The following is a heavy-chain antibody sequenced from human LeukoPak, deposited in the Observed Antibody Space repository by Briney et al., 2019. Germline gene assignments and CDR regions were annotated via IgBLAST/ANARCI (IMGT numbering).Heavy chain of an antibody. Sequence: ASVKVSCKASGYTFTSYGISWVRQAPGQGLEWMGWISAYNGNTNYAQKLQGRVTMTTDTSTSTAYMELRSLGSDDTAVYYCARDGRGVWGSYRRALFDYWGQGTLVTVSS. CDR1: GYTFTSYG. V-gene: IGHV1-18*01. J-gene: IGHJ4*02. D-gene: IGHD3-16*02. CDR2: ISAYNGNT. CDR3: ARDGRGVWGSYRRALFDY.